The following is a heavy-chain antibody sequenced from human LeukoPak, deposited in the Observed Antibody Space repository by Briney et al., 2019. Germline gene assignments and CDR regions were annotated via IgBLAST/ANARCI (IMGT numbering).Heavy chain of an antibody. D-gene: IGHD2-2*01. CDR3: ASWTMPWAFDI. J-gene: IGHJ3*02. V-gene: IGHV3-53*04. CDR1: GFTVSSNH. CDR2: IYSDGST. Sequence: PGGSLRLSCAASGFTVSSNHMSWVRQAPGKELEWVSVIYSDGSTYYADSVKGRFTISRHNSENTLYLQMNSLRAEDTAVYYCASWTMPWAFDIWGQGTMVTVSS.